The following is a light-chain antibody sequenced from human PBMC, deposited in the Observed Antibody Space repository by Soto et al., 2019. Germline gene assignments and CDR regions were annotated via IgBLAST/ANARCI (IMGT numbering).Light chain of an antibody. CDR2: YDS. J-gene: IGLJ2*01. CDR1: NIGSKS. Sequence: SYELTQPPSVSVAPGKTARITCGGNNIGSKSVHWYQQKPGQAPVLVIYYDSDRPSGIPERFSGSNSGNTATLTISRVKAGDEADYYCQVWDSSSDHPGVVFGGGTKLTVL. V-gene: IGLV3-21*04. CDR3: QVWDSSSDHPGVV.